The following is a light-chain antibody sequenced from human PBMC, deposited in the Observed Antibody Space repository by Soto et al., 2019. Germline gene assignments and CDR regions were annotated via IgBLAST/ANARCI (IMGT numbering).Light chain of an antibody. J-gene: IGKJ5*01. V-gene: IGKV3-15*01. CDR2: GAS. Sequence: EIVMTQSPATLSVSPGDRVTLSCRASQSVRSNSAWYQQKPGQAPSLLILGASTRATGVPARFSGSGSGTEFTLSISSLQSEDFAVYYCKQYKEWPPFTFGQGTRLEIK. CDR3: KQYKEWPPFT. CDR1: QSVRSN.